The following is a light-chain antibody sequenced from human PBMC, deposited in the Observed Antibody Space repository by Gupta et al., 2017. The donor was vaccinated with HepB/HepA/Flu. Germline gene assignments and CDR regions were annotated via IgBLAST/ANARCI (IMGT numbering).Light chain of an antibody. CDR2: GDD. Sequence: TQLRSVSGAPGQRVTISCTGSSSNIGADDDVHWYQQLPGRAPKLLIYGDDHRPSGVPDRFSGSKSGTSASLAITGLQAEDEADYYCQSYDTSLIGSIFGGGTRLTVL. CDR1: SSNIGADDD. V-gene: IGLV1-40*01. CDR3: QSYDTSLIGSI. J-gene: IGLJ2*01.